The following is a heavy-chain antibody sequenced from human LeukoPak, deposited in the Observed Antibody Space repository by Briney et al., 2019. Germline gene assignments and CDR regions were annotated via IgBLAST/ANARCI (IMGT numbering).Heavy chain of an antibody. D-gene: IGHD3-22*01. J-gene: IGHJ3*02. CDR3: ARDNVAAYDSSGPDAFDI. Sequence: GGSLRLSCAASGFTLSSYTITWVRQAPGKGLEWVSSVSSSSTYIYYADSLKGRFTIFRDNAENSLYLQMNSLRAEDTAVYYCARDNVAAYDSSGPDAFDIWGQGTMVTVSS. V-gene: IGHV3-21*01. CDR1: GFTLSSYT. CDR2: VSSSSTYI.